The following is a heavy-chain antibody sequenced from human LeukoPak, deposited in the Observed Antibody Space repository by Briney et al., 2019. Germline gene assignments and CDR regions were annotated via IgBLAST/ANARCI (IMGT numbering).Heavy chain of an antibody. V-gene: IGHV3-64*02. Sequence: PGGSLRLSCGASGFSFRNYAIHWVRQAPGKGLEYVSVINTDGWITYYADSVKGRFTISRDNSKNTVYLQMGSLRGEDMAVYYCTRDGGSFCDFDYWGQGALVTVSS. J-gene: IGHJ4*02. CDR2: INTDGWIT. CDR3: TRDGGSFCDFDY. D-gene: IGHD1-26*01. CDR1: GFSFRNYA.